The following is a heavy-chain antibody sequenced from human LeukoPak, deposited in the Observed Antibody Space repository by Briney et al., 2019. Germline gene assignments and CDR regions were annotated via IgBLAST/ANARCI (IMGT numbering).Heavy chain of an antibody. D-gene: IGHD6-19*01. CDR1: GFTFSSYA. CDR2: ISGSGGST. Sequence: GGSLRLSCAASGFTFSSYAMSWVRQAPGKGLEWVSAISGSGGSTYYADSMKGRFTISRDNSKNTLYLQMNSLRAEDTAVYYCAKGGSSGWYYFDYWGQGTLVTVSS. J-gene: IGHJ4*02. CDR3: AKGGSSGWYYFDY. V-gene: IGHV3-23*01.